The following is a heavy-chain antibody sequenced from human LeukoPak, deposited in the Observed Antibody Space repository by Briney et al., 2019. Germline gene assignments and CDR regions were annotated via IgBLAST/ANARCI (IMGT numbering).Heavy chain of an antibody. CDR3: AKDPGLAVRGVIHYYYYYGMDV. Sequence: GGSLRLSCAASGFTFSSYGMHWVRQAPGKGLEWVAVISYDGSIKYYADSVKGRFTISRDNPKNTLYLQMNSLRAEDTAVYYCAKDPGLAVRGVIHYYYYYGMDVWGQGTTVTVSS. J-gene: IGHJ6*02. V-gene: IGHV3-30*18. CDR2: ISYDGSIK. CDR1: GFTFSSYG. D-gene: IGHD3-10*01.